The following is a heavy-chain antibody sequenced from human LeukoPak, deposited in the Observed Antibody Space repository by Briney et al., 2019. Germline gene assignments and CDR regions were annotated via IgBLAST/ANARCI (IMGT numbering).Heavy chain of an antibody. CDR3: ASLDTAKQPLANH. J-gene: IGHJ5*02. CDR1: GFTFSDYY. Sequence: TGGSLRLSCAASGFTFSDYYMSWIRQAPGKGLEWVSYISSSGSTIYYADSVKGRFTISRDNAKNSLYLQMNSLRVEDTAMYYCASLDTAKQPLANHWGQGTLVTVSS. CDR2: ISSSGSTI. D-gene: IGHD5-18*01. V-gene: IGHV3-11*01.